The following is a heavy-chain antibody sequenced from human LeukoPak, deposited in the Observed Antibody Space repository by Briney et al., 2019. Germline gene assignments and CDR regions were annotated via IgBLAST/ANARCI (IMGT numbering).Heavy chain of an antibody. V-gene: IGHV4-38-2*02. CDR3: AIDRGVRTGYASGDFDI. CDR2: IFHSGRA. J-gene: IGHJ4*02. Sequence: SETLSLTCAVSSYTISCGYYWDWIRPPPGKGLEWIGSIFHSGRAYYNPFLTSRAPMSVDTSKTQFSLKLTSVSAAAAHVYNFAIDRGVRTGYASGDFDIWGQGTLLTVSS. CDR1: SYTISCGYY. D-gene: IGHD5-12*01.